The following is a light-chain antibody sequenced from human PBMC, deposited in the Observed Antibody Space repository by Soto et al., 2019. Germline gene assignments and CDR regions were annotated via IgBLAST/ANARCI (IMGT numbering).Light chain of an antibody. J-gene: IGLJ1*01. Sequence: QSVLTQPASVYGSAGQSITISCTGTGSDVGGYNYVSWFQQHPDKAPKLMIYDVSNRPSGVSARFSGSKSGNTASLTISGLQAEDEADYYCNSYTTSGTHVFGTGTKVTV. CDR2: DVS. CDR1: GSDVGGYNY. V-gene: IGLV2-14*03. CDR3: NSYTTSGTHV.